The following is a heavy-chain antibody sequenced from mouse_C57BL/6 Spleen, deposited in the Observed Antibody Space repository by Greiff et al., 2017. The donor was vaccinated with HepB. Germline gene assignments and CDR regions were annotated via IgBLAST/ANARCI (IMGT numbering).Heavy chain of an antibody. J-gene: IGHJ1*03. CDR3: ARRPYSNYNWYFDV. D-gene: IGHD2-5*01. CDR1: GYTFTDYN. Sequence: VQLQQSGPELVKPGASVKIPCKASGYTFTDYNMDWVKQSHGKSLEWIGDINPNNGGTIYNQKFKGKATLTVDKSSSTAYMELRSLTSEDTAVYYCARRPYSNYNWYFDVWGTGTTVTVSS. V-gene: IGHV1-18*01. CDR2: INPNNGGT.